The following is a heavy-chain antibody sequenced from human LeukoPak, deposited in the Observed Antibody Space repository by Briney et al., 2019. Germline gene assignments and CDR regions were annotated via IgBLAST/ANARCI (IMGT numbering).Heavy chain of an antibody. V-gene: IGHV3-23*01. D-gene: IGHD3-9*01. CDR1: GFTFSSYG. CDR3: AKGDNDILTGYYNSFDY. Sequence: GRSLRLSCAASGFTFSSYGMHWVRQAPGKGLEWVSSISASGISTYYSDSVKGRFTISRDDSKNTLYLQMNSLRAEDTAVYYCAKGDNDILTGYYNSFDYWGQGTLVTVSS. J-gene: IGHJ4*02. CDR2: ISASGIST.